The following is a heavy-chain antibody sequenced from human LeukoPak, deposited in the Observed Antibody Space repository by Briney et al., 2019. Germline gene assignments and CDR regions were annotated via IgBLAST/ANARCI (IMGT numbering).Heavy chain of an antibody. CDR2: IYTSGST. D-gene: IGHD2-8*01. J-gene: IGHJ3*02. Sequence: SETLSLACNVSGGSITSYYWSWIRQPAGKGLEWIGRIYTSGSTNYNPSLKSRVTISVDTSKNQFSLKLSSVTAADTAVYYCARFLGYCTNGVCYTRRAFDIWGQGTMVTVSS. V-gene: IGHV4-4*07. CDR3: ARFLGYCTNGVCYTRRAFDI. CDR1: GGSITSYY.